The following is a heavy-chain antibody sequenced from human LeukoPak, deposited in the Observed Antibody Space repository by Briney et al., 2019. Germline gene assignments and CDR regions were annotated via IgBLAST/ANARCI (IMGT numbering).Heavy chain of an antibody. CDR2: ISGSGDST. D-gene: IGHD3-3*01. V-gene: IGHV3-23*01. CDR3: AKDPDADNDFWSGYYHY. J-gene: IGHJ4*02. Sequence: GGSLRLSCAASGFTFSSYAMSWVRQAPGKGLEWASTISGSGDSTFYADSVKGRFTISRDNSKNMLYLQMNSLRAEDTAVYYCAKDPDADNDFWSGYYHYWGQGTLVTVSS. CDR1: GFTFSSYA.